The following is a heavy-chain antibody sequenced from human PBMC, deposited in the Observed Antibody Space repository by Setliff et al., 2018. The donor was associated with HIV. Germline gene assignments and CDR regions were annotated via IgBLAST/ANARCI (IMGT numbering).Heavy chain of an antibody. J-gene: IGHJ2*01. CDR3: ARHDGTYCGGDCYLLGYFDL. CDR2: IYHSGGT. Sequence: TSETLSLTCAVSGYSFSGGYYWAWIRQPPGKGLEWIGSIYHSGGTYYNPSLKSRVTISVDTSKNQFSLKLSSVTAADTAVYYCARHDGTYCGGDCYLLGYFDLWGRGTQVTVSS. CDR1: GYSFSGGYY. V-gene: IGHV4-38-2*01. D-gene: IGHD2-21*02.